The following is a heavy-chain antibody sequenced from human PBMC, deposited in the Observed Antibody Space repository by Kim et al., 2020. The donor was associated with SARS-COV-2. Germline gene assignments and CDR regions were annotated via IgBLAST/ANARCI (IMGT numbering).Heavy chain of an antibody. Sequence: GGSLRLSCEVTGFTFSSNWMTWLRQAPGKGLEWVASLNQDGSEKSYVDSVRGRFTISRDNAKFSVDLQMESLTVEDTGLYYCAREWYAFWVVSEWFDPWG. D-gene: IGHD3-3*02. V-gene: IGHV3-7*01. CDR2: LNQDGSEK. CDR1: GFTFSSNW. J-gene: IGHJ5*02. CDR3: AREWYAFWVVSEWFDP.